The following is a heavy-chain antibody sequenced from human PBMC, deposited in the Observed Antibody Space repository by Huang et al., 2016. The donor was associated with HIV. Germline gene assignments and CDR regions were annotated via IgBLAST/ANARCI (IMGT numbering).Heavy chain of an antibody. D-gene: IGHD5-12*01. CDR3: AKGARVATALDFDY. J-gene: IGHJ4*02. V-gene: IGHV3-21*02. CDR2: IISSSSHR. Sequence: EVQLVESGGGLVKPGGSLRLSCAASGFTFSSYYMNWVRQAPGKGRWWFSSIISSSSHRSYADSVKGRFTVSRDNAKNSLYRQVNSLRAEDTAVYFCAKGARVATALDFDYWGQGTLVTASS. CDR1: GFTFSSYY.